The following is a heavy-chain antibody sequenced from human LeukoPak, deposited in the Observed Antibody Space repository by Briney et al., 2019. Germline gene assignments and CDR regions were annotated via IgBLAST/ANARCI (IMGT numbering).Heavy chain of an antibody. Sequence: ASVKVSCKASGYTFTGYYIHWVRQAPGQGLEWMGWINPNSGGTNFAQNFQGRVTMTRDTSTSTAYMELSRLRSDDTAVYYCARAELLRFGELSRGLYDYWGQGTLVTVSS. CDR2: INPNSGGT. CDR1: GYTFTGYY. V-gene: IGHV1-2*02. CDR3: ARAELLRFGELSRGLYDY. J-gene: IGHJ4*02. D-gene: IGHD3-10*01.